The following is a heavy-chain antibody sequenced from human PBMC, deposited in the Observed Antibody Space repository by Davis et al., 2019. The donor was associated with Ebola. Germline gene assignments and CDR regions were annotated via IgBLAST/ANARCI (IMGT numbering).Heavy chain of an antibody. V-gene: IGHV3-33*05. J-gene: IGHJ4*02. D-gene: IGHD6-19*01. CDR2: ISYDGSNK. Sequence: SCAASGFTFSSYGMHWVRQAPGKGLEWVAVISYDGSNKYYADSVKGRFTISRDNAKNSLYLQMNSLRAEDTAVYYCASRTQHEWLGRGGFDYWGQGTLVTVSS. CDR3: ASRTQHEWLGRGGFDY. CDR1: GFTFSSYG.